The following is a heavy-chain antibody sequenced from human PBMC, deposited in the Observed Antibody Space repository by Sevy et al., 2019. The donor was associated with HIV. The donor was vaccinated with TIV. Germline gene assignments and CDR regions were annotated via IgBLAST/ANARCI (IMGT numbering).Heavy chain of an antibody. D-gene: IGHD2-8*01. V-gene: IGHV3-23*01. CDR2: LSFGCGKI. Sequence: GGSLRLSCAVSGFNFNIYSMSWVRQAPGKGLDGVSTLSFGCGKINYADSVKGRFIISRDDSKNTLYLQMNSLRAEDTAVYFCAREGCTRPHDYWGQGTLVTVSS. J-gene: IGHJ4*02. CDR1: GFNFNIYS. CDR3: AREGCTRPHDY.